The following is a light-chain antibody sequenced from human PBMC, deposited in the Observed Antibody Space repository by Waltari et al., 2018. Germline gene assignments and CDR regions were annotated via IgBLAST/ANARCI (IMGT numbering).Light chain of an antibody. Sequence: PGQSITISCTGTSSDVGGYNYVSWYQQHPDKAPKLMIYDVSKRPSGVSNRFSGSKSGNTASLTISGLQAEDEADYYCSSYTSSSTYVFGTGTKVTVL. V-gene: IGLV2-14*04. CDR1: SSDVGGYNY. CDR2: DVS. J-gene: IGLJ1*01. CDR3: SSYTSSSTYV.